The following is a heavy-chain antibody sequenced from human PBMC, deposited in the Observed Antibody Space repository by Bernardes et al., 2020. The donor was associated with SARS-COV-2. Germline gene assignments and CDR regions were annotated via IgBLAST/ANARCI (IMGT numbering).Heavy chain of an antibody. CDR1: GFTVSANY. J-gene: IGHJ6*02. V-gene: IGHV3-66*02. CDR3: ARDVHVDKPTATHYFYYGMDA. D-gene: IGHD4-17*01. CDR2: IYGDDKT. Sequence: GSLRISCAASGFTVSANYMNWVRQAPGKGLEWVSVIYGDDKTHYADSVRGRFTISRDNSKTLYLQMNSLRPEDTAVYYCARDVHVDKPTATHYFYYGMDAWGQGTTVTVSS.